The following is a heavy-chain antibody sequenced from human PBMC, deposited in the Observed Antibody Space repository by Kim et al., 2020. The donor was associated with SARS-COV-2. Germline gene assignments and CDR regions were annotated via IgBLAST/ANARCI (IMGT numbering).Heavy chain of an antibody. J-gene: IGHJ5*02. Sequence: SVKVSCKASGGTFSNYAISWVRQAPGQGLEWMGEIIPLYGTLNDAQKFQDRLKITADESTTTVYMELSSLTSADTAVYYCARGSSGWLDPWGQGTLVTVSS. CDR1: GGTFSNYA. CDR3: ARGSSGWLDP. CDR2: IIPLYGTL. V-gene: IGHV1-69*13. D-gene: IGHD3-22*01.